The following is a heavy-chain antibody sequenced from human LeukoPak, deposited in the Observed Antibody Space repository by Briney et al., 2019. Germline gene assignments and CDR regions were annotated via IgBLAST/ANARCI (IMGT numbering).Heavy chain of an antibody. V-gene: IGHV4-39*07. CDR2: IYYSGST. D-gene: IGHD1-26*01. Sequence: SETLSLTCTVSGGSISSSSYYWGWLRQPPGKGLEWIGSIYYSGSTYYNPSLKSRVTISVDTSKNQFSLKLSSVTAADTAVYYCARGSGSATSFDYWGQGTLVTVSS. CDR1: GGSISSSSYY. CDR3: ARGSGSATSFDY. J-gene: IGHJ4*02.